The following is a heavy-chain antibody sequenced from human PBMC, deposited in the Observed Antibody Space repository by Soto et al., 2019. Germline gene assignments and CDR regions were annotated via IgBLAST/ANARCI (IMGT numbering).Heavy chain of an antibody. V-gene: IGHV3-23*01. CDR1: GFTFYSYA. D-gene: IGHD1-20*01. CDR2: IGSVGGDT. Sequence: GSLRLSCAASGFTFYSYAMSWVRQAPGKGLEWVSTIGSVGGDTYYADSVKGRFTISRDDSKNTLLLQMNSLRAEDTAVYYCVKDRMAYNSVWDPFDIWGQGTMVTVSS. J-gene: IGHJ3*02. CDR3: VKDRMAYNSVWDPFDI.